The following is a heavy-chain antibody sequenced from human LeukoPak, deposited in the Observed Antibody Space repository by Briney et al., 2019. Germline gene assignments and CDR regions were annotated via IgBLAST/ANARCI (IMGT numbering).Heavy chain of an antibody. V-gene: IGHV3-30*18. CDR2: ISYDGSNK. CDR3: AKYPSNGYNYGMDV. CDR1: GFTFSSYG. J-gene: IGHJ6*02. D-gene: IGHD4-4*01. Sequence: GRSLRLSCAASGFTFSSYGMHWVRQAPGKGLEWVAVISYDGSNKYYADSVKGRFTISRDNSKNTLYLQMDSLRDEDTAVHYCAKYPSNGYNYGMDVWGQGTTVTVSS.